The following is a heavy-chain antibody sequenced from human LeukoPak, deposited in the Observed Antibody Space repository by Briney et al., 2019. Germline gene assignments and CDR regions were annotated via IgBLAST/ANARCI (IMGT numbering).Heavy chain of an antibody. CDR3: AKDCRIVVVPARSKDYYYYMDV. V-gene: IGHV3-30*02. CDR1: GFTFSSYG. Sequence: PGGSLRLSCAASGFTFSSYGMHWVRQAPGKGLEWVAFIRYDGSNKYYADSVKGRFTISRDNSKNTLYLQMNSLRAEDTAVYYCAKDCRIVVVPARSKDYYYYMDVWGKGTTVTVSS. D-gene: IGHD2-2*01. CDR2: IRYDGSNK. J-gene: IGHJ6*03.